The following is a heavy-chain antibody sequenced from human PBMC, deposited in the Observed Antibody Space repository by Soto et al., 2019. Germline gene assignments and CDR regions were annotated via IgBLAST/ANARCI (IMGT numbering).Heavy chain of an antibody. D-gene: IGHD2-15*01. Sequence: QVQLVQSGAEVKKPGSSVKVSCKASGGTFSSYTISWVRQAPGQGLEWMGRIIPILGIANYAQKFQGRVTITADKSTSTAYMELSSLRSEDTAVYYCAREGGVVVAATGWFDPWGQGTLVTVSS. J-gene: IGHJ5*02. CDR3: AREGGVVVAATGWFDP. V-gene: IGHV1-69*08. CDR1: GGTFSSYT. CDR2: IIPILGIA.